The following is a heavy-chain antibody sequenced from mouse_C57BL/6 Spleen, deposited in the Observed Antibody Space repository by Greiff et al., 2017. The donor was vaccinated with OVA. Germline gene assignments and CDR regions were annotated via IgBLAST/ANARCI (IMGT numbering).Heavy chain of an antibody. D-gene: IGHD2-5*01. J-gene: IGHJ2*01. CDR1: GYAFSSSW. CDR2: IYPGDGDT. Sequence: QVQLQQSGPELVKPGASVKISCKASGYAFSSSWMNWVKQRPGKGLEWIGRIYPGDGDTNYNGKFKGKATLTADKSSSTAYMQLSSLTSEDSAVYFCARNQLYYSNYVDFDYWGQGTTLTVSS. CDR3: ARNQLYYSNYVDFDY. V-gene: IGHV1-82*01.